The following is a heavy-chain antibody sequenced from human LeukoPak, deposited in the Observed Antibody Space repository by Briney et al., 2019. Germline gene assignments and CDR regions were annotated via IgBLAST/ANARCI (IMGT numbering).Heavy chain of an antibody. CDR2: IKSKAYGATT. Sequence: PGGSLRLSCAASGFNFINAWMSWIRQAPGKGLEWVGRIKSKAYGATTDYAAPEKDRFTISRDDSKVTLYLQIESLKTEDKAVCYCATSGYHWYVFDFWGQGALVTVSS. J-gene: IGHJ4*02. CDR1: GFNFINAW. V-gene: IGHV3-15*05. CDR3: ATSGYHWYVFDF. D-gene: IGHD1-1*01.